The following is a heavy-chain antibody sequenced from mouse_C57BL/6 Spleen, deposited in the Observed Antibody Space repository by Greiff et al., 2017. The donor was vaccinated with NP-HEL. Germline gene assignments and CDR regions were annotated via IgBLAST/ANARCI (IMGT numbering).Heavy chain of an antibody. V-gene: IGHV1-54*01. Sequence: QVQLQQSGAELVRPGTSVKVSCKASGYAFTNYLIEWVKQRPGQGLEWIGVINPGSGGTNYNEKFKGKATLTADKSSSTAYMQLSSLTSEDSAVYFGARGITTVVATPYFDYWGQGTTLTVSS. CDR1: GYAFTNYL. J-gene: IGHJ2*01. D-gene: IGHD1-1*01. CDR2: INPGSGGT. CDR3: ARGITTVVATPYFDY.